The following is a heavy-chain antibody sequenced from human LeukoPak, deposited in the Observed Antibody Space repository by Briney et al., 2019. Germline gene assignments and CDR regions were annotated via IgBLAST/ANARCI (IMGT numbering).Heavy chain of an antibody. D-gene: IGHD3/OR15-3a*01. Sequence: EASVKVSCKASGYALTTSDINWVRQATGQGLEWMGWMSPYGGNTRYAQKFQARITMTRNTSASTAYMELSSLTSEDTAVYYCARGGSFGLKANLDSWGQGTLVTVSS. V-gene: IGHV1-8*01. CDR2: MSPYGGNT. CDR3: ARGGSFGLKANLDS. J-gene: IGHJ4*02. CDR1: GYALTTSD.